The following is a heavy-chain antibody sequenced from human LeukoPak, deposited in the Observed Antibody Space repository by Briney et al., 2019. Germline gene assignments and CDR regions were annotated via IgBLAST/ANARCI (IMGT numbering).Heavy chain of an antibody. Sequence: GESLEISCKGSGYSFTSYWIGWVRQMPGKGLGWMGIIYPGDSDTRYSPSFQGQVTMSADKSSSTAYLQWSSLTASDTAMYYCVRLVRIAAADYYSDMDVWGQGTTVTVSS. V-gene: IGHV5-51*01. D-gene: IGHD6-13*01. J-gene: IGHJ6*02. CDR1: GYSFTSYW. CDR2: IYPGDSDT. CDR3: VRLVRIAAADYYSDMDV.